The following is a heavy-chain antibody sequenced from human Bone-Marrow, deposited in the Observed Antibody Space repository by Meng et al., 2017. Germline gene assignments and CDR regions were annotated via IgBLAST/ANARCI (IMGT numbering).Heavy chain of an antibody. D-gene: IGHD6-19*01. CDR3: ARGGGSGWLQTNFDY. J-gene: IGHJ4*02. CDR1: GFTFSSYE. CDR2: ISSSGSTI. Sequence: SLKISCAASGFTFSSYEMNWVRQAPGKRLEWVSYISSSGSTIYYADSVKGRFTISRDNAKNSLYLQMNSLRAEDTAVYYCARGGGSGWLQTNFDYWGQGTLVTVSS. V-gene: IGHV3-48*03.